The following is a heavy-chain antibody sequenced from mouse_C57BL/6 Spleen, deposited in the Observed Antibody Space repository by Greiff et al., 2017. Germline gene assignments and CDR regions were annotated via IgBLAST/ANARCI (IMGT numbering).Heavy chain of an antibody. D-gene: IGHD2-2*01. Sequence: QVQLQQPGAELVRPGSSVKLSCKASGYTFTSYWMHWVKQRPIQGLEWIGNIDPSDSETHYNQKFKDKDTLTVDKSSSTAYMQLSSLTSEDSAVYYCARGVDDGYDVEYAMDYWGQGTSVTVSS. J-gene: IGHJ4*01. CDR2: IDPSDSET. V-gene: IGHV1-52*01. CDR1: GYTFTSYW. CDR3: ARGVDDGYDVEYAMDY.